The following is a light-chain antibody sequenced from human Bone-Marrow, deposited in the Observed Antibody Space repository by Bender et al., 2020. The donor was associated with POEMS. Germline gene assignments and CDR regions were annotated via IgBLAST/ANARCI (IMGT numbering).Light chain of an antibody. CDR1: NIGRKN. V-gene: IGLV3-21*02. CDR3: QVWDSTSDLVV. Sequence: SYVLTQPPSVSVAPGQTASITCGGNNIGRKNVHWYQQKPGQAPVLVVYEDSDRPSGIPERFSGSNSGNTATLTISRVEAGDEADYYCQVWDSTSDLVVFGGGTKLTVL. CDR2: EDS. J-gene: IGLJ2*01.